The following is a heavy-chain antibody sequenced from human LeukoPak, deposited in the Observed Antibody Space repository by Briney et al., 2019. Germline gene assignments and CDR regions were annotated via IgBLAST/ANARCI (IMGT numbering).Heavy chain of an antibody. V-gene: IGHV1-69*13. CDR2: IIPIFGTA. CDR3: ARARSGWYGTDS. CDR1: GGTFSSYA. J-gene: IGHJ4*02. D-gene: IGHD6-19*01. Sequence: ASVKVSCKASGGTFSSYAISWVRQAPGQGLECMGGIIPIFGTANYAQKFQGRVTITADESTSTAYMELSSLRSEDTAVYYCARARSGWYGTDSWGQGTLVTVSS.